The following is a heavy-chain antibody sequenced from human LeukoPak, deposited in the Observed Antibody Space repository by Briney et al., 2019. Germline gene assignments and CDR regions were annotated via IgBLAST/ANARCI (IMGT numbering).Heavy chain of an antibody. CDR3: ARGYSPTIPLYYYYGMDV. J-gene: IGHJ6*04. CDR1: GFTFSSYW. Sequence: GGSLRLSCAASGFTFSSYWMHWVRQAPGKGLVWVSRINSDGSSTSYADSVKGRFTISRDNAKNTLYLQMNSLRAEDAAVYYCARGYSPTIPLYYYYGMDVWGKGTTVTVSS. D-gene: IGHD1-26*01. V-gene: IGHV3-74*01. CDR2: INSDGSST.